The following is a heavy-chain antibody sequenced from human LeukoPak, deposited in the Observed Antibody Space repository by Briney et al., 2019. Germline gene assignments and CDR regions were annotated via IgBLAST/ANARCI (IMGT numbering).Heavy chain of an antibody. CDR2: INPNSGGT. J-gene: IGHJ5*02. CDR1: GYTFTGYY. Sequence: ASVKVSCKASGYTFTGYYMHWVRQAPGQGLEWMGWINPNSGGTNYAQDFHGRVTMTRDMSISTAYMELSRLRSDDTAVYYCARVGDSGNLAWGQGTLVTVSS. CDR3: ARVGDSGNLA. V-gene: IGHV1-2*02. D-gene: IGHD1-26*01.